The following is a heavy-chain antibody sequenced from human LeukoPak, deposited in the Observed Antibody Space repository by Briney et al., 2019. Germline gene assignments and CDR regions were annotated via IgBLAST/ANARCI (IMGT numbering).Heavy chain of an antibody. D-gene: IGHD6-19*01. Sequence: SETPSLTCTVSGGSISSYYWGWIRQPPGEGMEWIGYIYYSGSTNYNPSLKSRVTISVDTSKNQFSLKLSSVTAADTAVYYCARELAVAAYNWFDPWGQGTLVTVSS. CDR3: ARELAVAAYNWFDP. V-gene: IGHV4-59*01. CDR2: IYYSGST. CDR1: GGSISSYY. J-gene: IGHJ5*02.